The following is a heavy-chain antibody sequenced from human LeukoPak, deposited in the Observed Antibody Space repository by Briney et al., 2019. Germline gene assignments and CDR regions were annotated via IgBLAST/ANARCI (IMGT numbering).Heavy chain of an antibody. CDR3: ARGTVEYSYGDLFDY. CDR1: GGSISSYY. CDR2: TSYSGST. V-gene: IGHV4-59*01. Sequence: SETLSLTCTVSGGSISSYYWSWIRQSPGKGLEWIGYTSYSGSTNYNPSLESRVTMSVDTSKDLFSLKLTSVTAADTAVYYCARGTVEYSYGDLFDYWGQGTLVTVSS. D-gene: IGHD5-18*01. J-gene: IGHJ4*02.